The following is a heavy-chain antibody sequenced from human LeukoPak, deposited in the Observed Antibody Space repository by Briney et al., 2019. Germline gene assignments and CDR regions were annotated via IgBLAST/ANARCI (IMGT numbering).Heavy chain of an antibody. V-gene: IGHV4-59*01. J-gene: IGHJ5*02. D-gene: IGHD3-22*01. CDR1: GGSISSYY. CDR2: IYYSGST. Sequence: PSETLSLTCTVSGGSISSYYWSWIRQPPGKGLECIGYIYYSGSTNYNPSLKSRVTISVDTSKHQFSLKLSSVTAADTAVYYCARGRPEGYYYDSRGYYNAWGQGTLVTVSS. CDR3: ARGRPEGYYYDSRGYYNA.